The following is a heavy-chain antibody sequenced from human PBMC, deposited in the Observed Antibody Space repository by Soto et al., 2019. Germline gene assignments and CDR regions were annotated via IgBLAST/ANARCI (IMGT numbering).Heavy chain of an antibody. V-gene: IGHV3-9*01. J-gene: IGHJ6*02. CDR1: GFSFDDYA. D-gene: IGHD2-8*02. Sequence: EVQVVESAGGLVQPGRSLRLSCAASGFSFDDYAMHWVRQAPGKGPEWVSGISWNSGTIGYADSVKGRFTISRDNAKNSLYLQMNSLRAEDTALYYCAKSTGGTANGMGVWGQGTTVTVSS. CDR3: AKSTGGTANGMGV. CDR2: ISWNSGTI.